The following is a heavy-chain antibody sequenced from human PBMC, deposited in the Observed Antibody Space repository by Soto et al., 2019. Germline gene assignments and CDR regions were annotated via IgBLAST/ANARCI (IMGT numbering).Heavy chain of an antibody. CDR1: GGSLSGYY. CDR2: VKDGGHT. CDR3: ARGQEGVVATH. Sequence: QVQLQQWGAGLLKPSETLSLNCAVTGGSLSGYYWSWIRQPPGKGLEWIGEVKDGGHTNYSPSLRGRGTISSDTSNNQFSLRRNSVTAADTGVYYCARGQEGVVATHWDQGSLVTVSS. D-gene: IGHD5-12*01. V-gene: IGHV4-34*01. J-gene: IGHJ4*02.